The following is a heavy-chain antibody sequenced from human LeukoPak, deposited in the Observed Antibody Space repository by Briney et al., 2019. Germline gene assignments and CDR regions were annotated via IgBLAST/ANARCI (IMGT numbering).Heavy chain of an antibody. CDR3: ARAHKDYGDYGYYYYMDV. CDR1: GGSISNYY. J-gene: IGHJ6*03. D-gene: IGHD4-17*01. CDR2: IYYSGST. V-gene: IGHV4-59*01. Sequence: PSETLSLTCTVSGGSISNYYWNWIRQPPGKGLEWIGYIYYSGSTNYNPSLKSRVTISVDTSKNQFSLKLSSVTAADTAVYYCARAHKDYGDYGYYYYMDVWGKGTTVTVSS.